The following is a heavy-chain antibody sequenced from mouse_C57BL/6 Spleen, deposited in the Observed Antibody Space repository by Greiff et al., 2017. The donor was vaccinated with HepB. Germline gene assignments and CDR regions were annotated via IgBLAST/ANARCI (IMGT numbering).Heavy chain of an antibody. D-gene: IGHD2-4*01. CDR1: GFSLTSYA. V-gene: IGHV2-9-1*01. CDR3: ARGNYDYDVPFDY. Sequence: VMLVESGPGLVAPSQSLSITCTVSGFSLTSYAISWVRQPPGKGLEWLGVIWTGGGTNYNSALKSRLSISKDNSKSQVFLKMNSLQTDDTARYYCARGNYDYDVPFDYWGQGTTLTVSS. J-gene: IGHJ2*01. CDR2: IWTGGGT.